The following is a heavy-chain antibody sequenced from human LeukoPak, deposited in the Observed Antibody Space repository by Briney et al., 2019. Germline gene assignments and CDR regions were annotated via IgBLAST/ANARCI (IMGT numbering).Heavy chain of an antibody. CDR2: INPNSGGT. V-gene: IGHV1-2*02. CDR1: GYTFTDYY. CDR3: AKSTGGGPAQLGY. D-gene: IGHD7-27*01. Sequence: GASVKVSCKASGYTFTDYYMHWVRQAPGQGLEWMGWINPNSGGTNYAQKFQGRVTMTRDTSINTAYMELRMMRPDDTALYYCAKSTGGGPAQLGYWGQGTLVTVSS. J-gene: IGHJ4*02.